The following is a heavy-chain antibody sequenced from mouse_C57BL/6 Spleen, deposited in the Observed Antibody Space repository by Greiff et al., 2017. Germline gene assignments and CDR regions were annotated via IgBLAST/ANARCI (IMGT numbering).Heavy chain of an antibody. CDR1: GFTFSSYA. J-gene: IGHJ4*01. D-gene: IGHD1-1*01. CDR2: ISDGGSYT. Sequence: EVQLVESGGGLVKPGGSLKLSCAASGFTFSSYAMSWVRQTPEKRLEWVATISDGGSYTYYPDNVKGRFTISRDNAKNNLYLQMSHLKSEDTAMXYCARGGYGSSYAMDYWGQGTSVTVSS. V-gene: IGHV5-4*01. CDR3: ARGGYGSSYAMDY.